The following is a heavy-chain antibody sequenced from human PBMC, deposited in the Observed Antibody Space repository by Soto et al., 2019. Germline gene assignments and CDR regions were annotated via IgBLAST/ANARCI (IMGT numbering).Heavy chain of an antibody. CDR1: SGSISSDSW. V-gene: IGHV4-4*02. J-gene: IGHJ4*02. CDR3: ARNGGYNFVY. Sequence: HLQESGPGLVKPSGTLSLTCAVSSGSISSDSWWTWVRQPPGKGLAWIGEISHSGRTNYHPSRTSRVTMSLDKSKDQLALNLSSVAAADTAMCYCARNGGYNFVYWGQGILVTVSS. D-gene: IGHD1-1*01. CDR2: ISHSGRT.